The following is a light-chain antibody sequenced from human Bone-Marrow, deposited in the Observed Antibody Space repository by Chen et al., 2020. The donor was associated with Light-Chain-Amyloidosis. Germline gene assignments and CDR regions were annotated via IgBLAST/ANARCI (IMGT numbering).Light chain of an antibody. CDR2: DDS. Sequence: SYVLTQPSSVSVAPGQTATVACGGNNIGSTSVHWYQQTPGKACLLVVYDDSDRLSWIPWRLSGCNSGHTATLTISRVEAGDEADYYCQVWDRSSDRPVFGGGTKLTVL. V-gene: IGLV3-21*02. J-gene: IGLJ3*02. CDR1: NIGSTS. CDR3: QVWDRSSDRPV.